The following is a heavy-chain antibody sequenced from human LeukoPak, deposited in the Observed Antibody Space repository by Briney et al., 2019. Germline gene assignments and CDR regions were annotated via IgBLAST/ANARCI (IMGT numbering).Heavy chain of an antibody. CDR3: ARGTLNYSGYDYMDFDY. V-gene: IGHV4-34*01. CDR1: GGSFSGYY. D-gene: IGHD5-12*01. CDR2: INHSGST. Sequence: SETLSLTCAVYGGSFSGYYWSWIRQPPGKGLEWIGEINHSGSTNYSPSLKSRVTMSLDTSKNRLSLKLSSVTAADTAVYYCARGTLNYSGYDYMDFDYWGQGTLVTVSS. J-gene: IGHJ4*02.